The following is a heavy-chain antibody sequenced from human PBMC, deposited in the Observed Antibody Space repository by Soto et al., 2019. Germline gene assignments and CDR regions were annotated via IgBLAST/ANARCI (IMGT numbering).Heavy chain of an antibody. CDR2: FDPEDGET. V-gene: IGHV1-24*01. Sequence: ASVKVSCKVSGYTLTELSMHWVRQAPGNGLEWMGGFDPEDGETIYAQKFQGRVTMTEDTSTDTAYMELSSLRSEDTTVYYCATVSLAAPDAFDIWGQGTMVTVSS. D-gene: IGHD6-13*01. CDR3: ATVSLAAPDAFDI. CDR1: GYTLTELS. J-gene: IGHJ3*02.